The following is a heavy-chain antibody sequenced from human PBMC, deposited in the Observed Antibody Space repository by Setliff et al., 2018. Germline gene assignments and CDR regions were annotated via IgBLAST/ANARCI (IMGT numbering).Heavy chain of an antibody. Sequence: ASVKVSCKASGYTFSSYDINWVRQATGQGLEWMGWMNPNSGNTGYAQKFHGRVTMTRNTSISTAYMELNSLRSEDTAVYFCARAPAYVGNLMVVVTTEGYYFDSWGQGTLVTVSS. D-gene: IGHD3-22*01. J-gene: IGHJ4*02. V-gene: IGHV1-8*01. CDR1: GYTFSSYD. CDR3: ARAPAYVGNLMVVVTTEGYYFDS. CDR2: MNPNSGNT.